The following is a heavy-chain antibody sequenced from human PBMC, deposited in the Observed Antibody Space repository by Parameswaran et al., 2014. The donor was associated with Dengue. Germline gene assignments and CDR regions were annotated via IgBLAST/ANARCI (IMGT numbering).Heavy chain of an antibody. Sequence: SWVRQAPGQGLEWMGWISAYNGNTSYAQKLQGRVTMTTDTSTSTAYMELRSLRSDDTAVYYCAATGPENAFDIWGQGTMVTVSS. CDR3: AATGPENAFDI. J-gene: IGHJ3*02. V-gene: IGHV1-18*01. D-gene: IGHD1-14*01. CDR2: ISAYNGNT.